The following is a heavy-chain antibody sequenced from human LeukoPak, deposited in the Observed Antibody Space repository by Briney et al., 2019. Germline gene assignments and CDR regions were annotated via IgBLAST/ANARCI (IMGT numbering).Heavy chain of an antibody. V-gene: IGHV3-30-3*01. CDR3: ARDNGYYGSGSYYGY. CDR2: ISYDGSNK. Sequence: GGSLRLSCAASGFTFSSYAMHWVRQAPGKGLEWVAVISYDGSNKYYADSVKGRFTISRDNSKNTLYLQMNSLRAEDTAVYYCARDNGYYGSGSYYGYWGQGTLVTVSS. D-gene: IGHD3-10*01. CDR1: GFTFSSYA. J-gene: IGHJ4*02.